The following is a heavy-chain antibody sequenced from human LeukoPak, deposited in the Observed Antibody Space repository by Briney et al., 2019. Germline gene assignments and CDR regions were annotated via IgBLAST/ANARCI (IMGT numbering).Heavy chain of an antibody. Sequence: GASVKVSCTASGGTFSSYAISWVRQAPGQGLEWMGGIIPIFGTANYAQKFQGRVTMTRDTSISTAYMELSRLRSDDTAVYYCASFSYSSSWYSDYWGQGTLVTVSS. V-gene: IGHV1-69*05. J-gene: IGHJ4*02. CDR3: ASFSYSSSWYSDY. CDR1: GGTFSSYA. D-gene: IGHD6-13*01. CDR2: IIPIFGTA.